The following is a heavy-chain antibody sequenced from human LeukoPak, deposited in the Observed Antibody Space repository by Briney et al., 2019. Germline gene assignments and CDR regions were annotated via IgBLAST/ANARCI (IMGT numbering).Heavy chain of an antibody. CDR2: ISGSGGST. D-gene: IGHD3-3*01. J-gene: IGHJ6*03. CDR1: GLTFSSYW. Sequence: GGSLRLSCAASGLTFSSYWMSWVRQAPGKGLEWFSGISGSGGSTYYADSVKGRFTISRDNAKNSLYLQMNSLRAEDTAVYYCAREAYDDFWSGSWRSYYYMDVWGKGTTVTVSS. V-gene: IGHV3-23*01. CDR3: AREAYDDFWSGSWRSYYYMDV.